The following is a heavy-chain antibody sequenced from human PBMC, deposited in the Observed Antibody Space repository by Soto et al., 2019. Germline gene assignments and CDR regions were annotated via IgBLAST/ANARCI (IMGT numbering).Heavy chain of an antibody. Sequence: QLQLQESGSGLVKPSQTLSLTCAVSGGSISSGGYSWSWIRQPPGKGLEWIGYIDHSGSTYYNPSLKSRVTISVDRSKNQFSLKLSSVTAADTAVYYCARERAFGDYRYYFDYWGQGTLVTVSS. CDR3: ARERAFGDYRYYFDY. V-gene: IGHV4-30-2*01. D-gene: IGHD4-17*01. J-gene: IGHJ4*02. CDR2: IDHSGST. CDR1: GGSISSGGYS.